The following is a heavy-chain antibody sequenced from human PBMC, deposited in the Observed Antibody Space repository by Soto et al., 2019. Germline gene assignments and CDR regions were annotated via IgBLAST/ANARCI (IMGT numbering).Heavy chain of an antibody. CDR2: IYYTGKT. J-gene: IGHJ5*02. CDR1: GGSLISGGFY. V-gene: IGHV4-31*03. D-gene: IGHD1-1*01. Sequence: SETLSLTCTVSGGSLISGGFYWSWIRQHPGKGLEWIGYIYYTGKTYYNPSLESRVSISVDTSKNQFFLELTSVTAADTAVYYCARDLTSNSNCFDPWGQGTLVTVS. CDR3: ARDLTSNSNCFDP.